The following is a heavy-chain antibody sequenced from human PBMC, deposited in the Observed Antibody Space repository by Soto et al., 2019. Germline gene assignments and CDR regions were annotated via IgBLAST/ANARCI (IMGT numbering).Heavy chain of an antibody. CDR1: GYSFTSYW. Sequence: GESLKISCKGSGYSFTSYWIGWVRQMPGKGLEWMGNICPGDSDTRYSPSFQGQVTISADKSISTAYLQWCSLKASDTAMYYCARFMVRQNWFDPWGQGTLVTVPQ. CDR2: ICPGDSDT. J-gene: IGHJ5*02. V-gene: IGHV5-51*01. CDR3: ARFMVRQNWFDP. D-gene: IGHD3-10*01.